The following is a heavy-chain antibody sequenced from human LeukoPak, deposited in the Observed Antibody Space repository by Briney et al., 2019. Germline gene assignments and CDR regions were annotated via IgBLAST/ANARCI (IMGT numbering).Heavy chain of an antibody. J-gene: IGHJ4*02. Sequence: ASVKVSCKASGYTLTGYYMHWVRQAPGQGLEWMGRINPNSGDTNYAQKFQGRVTMTRDTSITTAYMELNRLRSDDTAVYYCARDFASSWPFDYWGQGTLVTVSS. CDR2: INPNSGDT. D-gene: IGHD6-13*01. V-gene: IGHV1-2*06. CDR3: ARDFASSWPFDY. CDR1: GYTLTGYY.